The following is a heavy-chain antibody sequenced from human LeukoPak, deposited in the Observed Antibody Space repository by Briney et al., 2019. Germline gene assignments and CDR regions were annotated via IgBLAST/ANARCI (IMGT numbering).Heavy chain of an antibody. J-gene: IGHJ6*02. CDR1: SGSISNYY. V-gene: IGHV4-59*12. Sequence: SETLSLTCTVSSGSISNYYWSWIRQPPGKGLEWIGYIFYSGSTNYNPSLKSRVTISVDTSKKQFSLKLTSVTAADTAVYYCARGIADLYYYYYYGMDVWGQGTTVTVSS. D-gene: IGHD6-13*01. CDR3: ARGIADLYYYYYYGMDV. CDR2: IFYSGST.